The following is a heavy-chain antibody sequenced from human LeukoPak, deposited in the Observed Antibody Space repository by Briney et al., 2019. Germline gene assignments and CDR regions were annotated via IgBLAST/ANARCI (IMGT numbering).Heavy chain of an antibody. CDR1: AFTFSNFA. CDR3: ASAEGDS. Sequence: PGGSLRLSCAASAFTFSNFAMTWVRQAPGKGLEWVSSISADGADTYYADSVKGRFTISRDNSKNRLYPQMYSLRAEDTAVYSCASAEGDSWGQGTLVTVSS. V-gene: IGHV3-23*01. CDR2: ISADGADT. J-gene: IGHJ5*01.